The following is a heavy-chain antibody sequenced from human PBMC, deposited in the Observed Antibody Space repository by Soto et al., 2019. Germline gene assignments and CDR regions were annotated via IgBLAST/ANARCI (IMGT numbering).Heavy chain of an antibody. V-gene: IGHV3-30*18. J-gene: IGHJ4*02. CDR2: ISYDGSNK. Sequence: GGSLRLSCAASGFTFSSYGMHWVRQAPGKGLEWVAVISYDGSNKYYADSVKGRFTISRDNSKNTLYLQMNSLRAEDTAVYYCAKGGENYDILTGYYKAPYYFDYWGQGTQVTVSS. D-gene: IGHD3-9*01. CDR1: GFTFSSYG. CDR3: AKGGENYDILTGYYKAPYYFDY.